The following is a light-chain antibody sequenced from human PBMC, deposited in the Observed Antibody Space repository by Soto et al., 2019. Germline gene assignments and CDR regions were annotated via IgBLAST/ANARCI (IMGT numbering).Light chain of an antibody. CDR1: QSVSSY. J-gene: IGKJ1*01. Sequence: IVSTQSPATLSLSPGERATLSCRASQSVSSYLAWYQQKPGQAPRLLIYDASNRATGIPARFSGSGSGADFTLTISSLEPEDFAVYYCQQHSNWPWTFGQGTKVEIK. CDR2: DAS. V-gene: IGKV3-11*01. CDR3: QQHSNWPWT.